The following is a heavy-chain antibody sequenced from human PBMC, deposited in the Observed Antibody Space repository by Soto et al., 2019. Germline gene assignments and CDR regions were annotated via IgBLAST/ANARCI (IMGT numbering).Heavy chain of an antibody. CDR3: ARDVAAADY. CDR1: GYTFTSYA. D-gene: IGHD6-13*01. CDR2: INAGNGNT. V-gene: IGHV1-3*05. J-gene: IGHJ4*02. Sequence: QVQLVQSGAEEKKPGASVKVSCKASGYTFTSYAMHWVRQAPGQRLEWMGWINAGNGNTKHSQKLQGRVTITTDTSASTAYMELSSLRSEDTAVYYCARDVAAADYWGQRTLVTVSS.